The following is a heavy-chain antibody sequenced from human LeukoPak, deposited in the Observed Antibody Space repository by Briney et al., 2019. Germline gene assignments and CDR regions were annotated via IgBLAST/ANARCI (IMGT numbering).Heavy chain of an antibody. CDR2: LPPDELGI. J-gene: IGHJ4*02. V-gene: IGHV3-74*01. D-gene: IGHD6-6*01. CDR3: VGTIASRGSEY. CDR1: GFTFTNYW. Sequence: GGSLRLSCAASGFTFTNYWMHWVRQAPGVGLVWVSRLPPDELGIIYADSVKGRFTVSRDNAKNTVYLQMNNLRVDDTAMYYCVGTIASRGSEYWGQGALVTVSS.